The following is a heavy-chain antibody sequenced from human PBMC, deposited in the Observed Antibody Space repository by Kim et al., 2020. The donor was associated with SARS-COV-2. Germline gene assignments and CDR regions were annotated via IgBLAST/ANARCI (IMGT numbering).Heavy chain of an antibody. D-gene: IGHD6-13*01. J-gene: IGHJ2*01. V-gene: IGHV3-23*01. CDR2: LTSTGDTT. CDR3: AKDLRGPSAGTWYFDL. CDR1: GFTFSSSA. Sequence: GGSLRLSCAASGFTFSSSAMGWVRQAPGKGLEWVSALTSTGDTTYYADSVKSRFTISRDNSKNTLYLQMNSLRAEDTALYYCAKDLRGPSAGTWYFDLWGRGTLATVAS.